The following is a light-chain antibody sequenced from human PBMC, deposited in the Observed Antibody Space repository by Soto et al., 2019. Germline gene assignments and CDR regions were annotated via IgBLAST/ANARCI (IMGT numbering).Light chain of an antibody. V-gene: IGLV2-11*01. CDR2: DVS. CDR3: CSYAGSYYV. J-gene: IGLJ1*01. Sequence: QSALTQPRSVSGSPGQSVAISCTGTSSDVGGYNYVSWYQQHPGKAPKLMIYDVSKRPSGVPDRFSGSKSGNTASLTISGLQAAYEADYYCCSYAGSYYVFGTGTKVTVL. CDR1: SSDVGGYNY.